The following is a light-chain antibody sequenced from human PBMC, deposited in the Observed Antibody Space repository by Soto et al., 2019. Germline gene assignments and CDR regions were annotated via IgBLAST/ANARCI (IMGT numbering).Light chain of an antibody. CDR1: SSDLGGYNY. CDR3: SSNAGSNDLRV. V-gene: IGLV2-8*01. CDR2: EVS. J-gene: IGLJ3*02. Sequence: QSALTQPPSASGSPGQSVTIYCTGTSSDLGGYNYVSWYQQHPGKAPKLMIYEVSKRPSGVPDRFSGSKSGNTASLTVSGLQTEDEADYYCSSNAGSNDLRVFGGGTKLTVL.